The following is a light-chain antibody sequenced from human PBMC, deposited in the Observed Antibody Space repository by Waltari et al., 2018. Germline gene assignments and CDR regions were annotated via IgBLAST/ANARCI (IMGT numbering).Light chain of an antibody. CDR2: GAS. CDR3: QQSYTTPFT. Sequence: DIQMTQSPPSLSASVGDRVTITCRATQSISTSFNWYQQKPGKAPNLLIYGASSLERGVPSRFSGSGSGTDFTLTISSLHPEDFATYYCQQSYTTPFTFGPGTKVDLK. CDR1: QSISTS. J-gene: IGKJ3*01. V-gene: IGKV1-39*01.